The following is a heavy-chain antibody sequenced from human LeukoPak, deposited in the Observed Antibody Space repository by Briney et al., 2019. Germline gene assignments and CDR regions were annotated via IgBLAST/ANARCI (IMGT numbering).Heavy chain of an antibody. J-gene: IGHJ4*02. CDR3: AKSRQQWLVELDY. D-gene: IGHD6-19*01. CDR1: GFTFSSYW. CDR2: IKQDGSVK. Sequence: GESLKISCAASGFTFSSYWMNWVRQAPGKGLEWVANIKQDGSVKLYVDSVKGRFTISRDNSKNTLCLQMNSLRAEDTAVYYCAKSRQQWLVELDYWGQGALVTVSS. V-gene: IGHV3-7*05.